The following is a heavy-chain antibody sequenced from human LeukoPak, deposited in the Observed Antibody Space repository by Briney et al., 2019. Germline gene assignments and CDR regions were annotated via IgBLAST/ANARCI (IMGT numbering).Heavy chain of an antibody. CDR2: ISYDGSNK. D-gene: IGHD3-16*01. J-gene: IGHJ4*02. Sequence: GGSLRLSCAASGFTFDDYAMHWVRQAPGKGLEWVAVISYDGSNKYYADSVKGRFTISRDNSKNTLYLQMNSLRAEDTAVYYCARELGQPWGAADYWGQGTLVTVSS. CDR3: ARELGQPWGAADY. V-gene: IGHV3-30*04. CDR1: GFTFDDYA.